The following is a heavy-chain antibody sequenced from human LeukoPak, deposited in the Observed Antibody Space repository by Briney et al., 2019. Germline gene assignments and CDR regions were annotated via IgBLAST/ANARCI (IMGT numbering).Heavy chain of an antibody. V-gene: IGHV3-23*01. CDR2: ISGSGGTT. D-gene: IGHD1-26*01. Sequence: HSGGSLRLSCAAAGFTFRNYAMSWVRQAPGKGLEWVSGISGSGGTTYYADSVKGRFTISRDNSKNTLYLQMNSLRAEDTAVYYCARGQEWELPPPFQHWGQGTLVTVSS. CDR1: GFTFRNYA. CDR3: ARGQEWELPPPFQH. J-gene: IGHJ1*01.